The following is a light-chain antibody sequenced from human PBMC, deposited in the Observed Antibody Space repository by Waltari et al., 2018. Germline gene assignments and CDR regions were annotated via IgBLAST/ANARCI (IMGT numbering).Light chain of an antibody. CDR3: QSAHSNGSDVV. V-gene: IGLV3-25*03. CDR1: ALSQQL. Sequence: SYELTQPPSVSVSPGQTARITCSGEALSQQLGYWYQQKSGRAPVLMIYTDSGRPSGIPERFSGSSSGTTVTLTISAVQPEDEADYYCQSAHSNGSDVVFGGGTKLTVL. CDR2: TDS. J-gene: IGLJ2*01.